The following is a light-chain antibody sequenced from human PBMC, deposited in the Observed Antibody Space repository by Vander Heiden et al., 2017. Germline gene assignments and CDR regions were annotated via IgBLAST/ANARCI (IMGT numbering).Light chain of an antibody. CDR1: SSHIGSNT. V-gene: IGLV1-44*01. CDR3: AAWDDSRNGYV. J-gene: IGLJ1*01. CDR2: SNN. Sequence: QSVLTQPPSASGTPGQRVTISCSGSSSHIGSNTVNWYQQLPGTAPKLLIYSNNQRPAGVPDRFSGSKSGTAASLAISGLQSEDEADYYCAAWDDSRNGYVFGTGTKVTVL.